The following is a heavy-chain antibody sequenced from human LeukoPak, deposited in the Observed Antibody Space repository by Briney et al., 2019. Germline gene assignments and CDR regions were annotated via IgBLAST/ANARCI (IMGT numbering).Heavy chain of an antibody. CDR1: GGSISSSNW. J-gene: IGHJ6*02. Sequence: SETLSLTCAVSGGSISSSNWWSWVRQPPGKGLEWIGEIYHSGSTNYNPSLKSRVTISVDKSKNQFSLKLSSVTAADTAVYYCARALAYGVAYYYGMDVWGQGTTVTVSS. CDR3: ARALAYGVAYYYGMDV. CDR2: IYHSGST. D-gene: IGHD4-17*01. V-gene: IGHV4-4*02.